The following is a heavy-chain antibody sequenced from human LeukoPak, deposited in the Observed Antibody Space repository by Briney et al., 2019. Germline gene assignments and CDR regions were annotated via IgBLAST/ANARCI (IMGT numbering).Heavy chain of an antibody. J-gene: IGHJ4*02. D-gene: IGHD7-27*01. CDR3: ARDTPQLGIDY. V-gene: IGHV3-64*04. CDR1: GFTFSKYA. Sequence: PGGSLRLSCSASGFTFSKYAMHWVRQAPGKGLEYVSALSSNGGRRFYADSVKGRFTISRDNAKNTLYLQMNSLRDEDTAVYYCARDTPQLGIDYWGQGTLVTVSS. CDR2: LSSNGGRR.